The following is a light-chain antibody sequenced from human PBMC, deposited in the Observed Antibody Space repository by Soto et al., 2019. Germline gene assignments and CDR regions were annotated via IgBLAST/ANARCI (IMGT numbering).Light chain of an antibody. CDR1: QGIGDT. V-gene: IGKV3-15*01. Sequence: EVVLSQSPAPLSASVGDGDTLSCRASQGIGDTLAWYQHKPGKSPILLIYDASTRPTGVPTRFSGSRSGTEFTLTINSQQSEDFAVYYCQPYNNWPFTFGGGTKVEIK. CDR2: DAS. CDR3: QPYNNWPFT. J-gene: IGKJ4*02.